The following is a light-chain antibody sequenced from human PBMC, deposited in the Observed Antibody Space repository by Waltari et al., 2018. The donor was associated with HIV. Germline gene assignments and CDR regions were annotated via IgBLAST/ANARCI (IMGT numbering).Light chain of an antibody. J-gene: IGLJ7*01. CDR2: KDT. CDR3: YCAADTTAV. CDR1: VLAKHY. V-gene: IGLV3-27*01. Sequence: SYELTQPPSVSVSPGQTARITCSGAVLAKHYARWFQQKPGQAPVLVIDKDTERPSGIPERFSGLSSGTTVTLTISGAHLEDEADYYCYCAADTTAVFGGGTQLTVL.